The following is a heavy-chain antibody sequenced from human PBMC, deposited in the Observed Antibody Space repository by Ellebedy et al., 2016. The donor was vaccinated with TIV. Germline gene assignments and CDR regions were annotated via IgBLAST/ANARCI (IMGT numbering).Heavy chain of an antibody. D-gene: IGHD6-19*01. CDR2: IYPGDSDT. CDR3: ARSSGWTKIDY. Sequence: GESLKISCKASGNSFTSYWIGWVRQMPGKGLEWMGIIYPGDSDTRYSPSLQGQVTISADKSISTAYLEWNSLKASDSGMYYCARSSGWTKIDYWGQGTLVTVSS. V-gene: IGHV5-51*01. CDR1: GNSFTSYW. J-gene: IGHJ4*02.